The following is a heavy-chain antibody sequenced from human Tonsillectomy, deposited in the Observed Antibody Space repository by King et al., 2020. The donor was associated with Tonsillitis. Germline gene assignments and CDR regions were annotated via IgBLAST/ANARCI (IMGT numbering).Heavy chain of an antibody. J-gene: IGHJ6*02. CDR2: IRYDGSNK. CDR1: GFTFSSYG. D-gene: IGHD3-3*01. Sequence: VQLVETGGGLVQPGGSLRLSCAASGFTFSSYGMDWVRQAPGKGLEWVALIRYDGSNKYYADSVKGRFTISRDNSKNTLYLQMNSLRAEDTAVYYCAKETPTDCWRDPGYCGMDVWGQGTTVTVSS. V-gene: IGHV3-30*02. CDR3: AKETPTDCWRDPGYCGMDV.